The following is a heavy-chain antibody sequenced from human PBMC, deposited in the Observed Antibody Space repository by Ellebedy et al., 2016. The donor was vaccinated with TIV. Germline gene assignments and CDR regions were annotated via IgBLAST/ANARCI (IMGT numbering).Heavy chain of an antibody. CDR3: ARDYCTNGVCYFDY. Sequence: AASVKVSCKASGYTFTGYYMHWVRQAPGQGLEWMGWINPNSGGTNYAQKFQGWVTMTRDTSISTAYMELSRLRSDDTAVYYCARDYCTNGVCYFDYWGQGTLVTVSS. D-gene: IGHD2-8*01. J-gene: IGHJ4*02. CDR2: INPNSGGT. CDR1: GYTFTGYY. V-gene: IGHV1-2*04.